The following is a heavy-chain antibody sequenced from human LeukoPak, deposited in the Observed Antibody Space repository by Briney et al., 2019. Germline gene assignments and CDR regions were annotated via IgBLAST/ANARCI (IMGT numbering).Heavy chain of an antibody. CDR3: ARAMAVVYSYGKQDY. J-gene: IGHJ4*02. CDR1: GFTFSSYA. V-gene: IGHV3-23*01. Sequence: GGSLRLSCAASGFTFSSYAMNWVRQAPGKGLEWVSSITASGGNTYYADAVKGRFTISRDNSKNTLYLQMNSLRVEDTAVYYCARAMAVVYSYGKQDYWGQGTLVTVSS. CDR2: ITASGGNT. D-gene: IGHD5-18*01.